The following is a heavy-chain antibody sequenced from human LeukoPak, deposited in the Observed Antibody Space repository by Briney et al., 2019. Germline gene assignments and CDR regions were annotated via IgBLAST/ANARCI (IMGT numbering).Heavy chain of an antibody. Sequence: GGSLRLSCTASGFTFGDYAMSWFRQAPGKGLEWVGFIRSKAYGSTTEYAASVKGRFTISRDDSKSIAYLQMNSLKTEDTAVYYCTRWVTDSSSWVGGFDYWGQGTLVTVSS. D-gene: IGHD6-13*01. J-gene: IGHJ4*02. CDR1: GFTFGDYA. CDR3: TRWVTDSSSWVGGFDY. V-gene: IGHV3-49*03. CDR2: IRSKAYGSTT.